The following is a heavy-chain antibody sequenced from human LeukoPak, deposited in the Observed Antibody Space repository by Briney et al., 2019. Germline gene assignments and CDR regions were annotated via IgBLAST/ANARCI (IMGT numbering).Heavy chain of an antibody. CDR3: ARLDVLRYFDWLLYEDYFDY. V-gene: IGHV4-39*01. CDR1: GDSISSTNYY. CDR2: IYQSGTTYEST. Sequence: SETLSLTCSVSGDSISSTNYYWGWIRQPPGEGLEWIGSIYQSGTTYESTYYNPSLRSRVSLSVDTSKNQFSLKLSSVTAADTAVYYCARLDVLRYFDWLLYEDYFDYWGQGTLVTVSS. D-gene: IGHD3-9*01. J-gene: IGHJ4*02.